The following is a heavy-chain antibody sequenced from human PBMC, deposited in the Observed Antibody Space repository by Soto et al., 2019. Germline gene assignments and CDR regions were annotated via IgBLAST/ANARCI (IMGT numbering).Heavy chain of an antibody. Sequence: GGSLRLSCAASGFTFSSYWMSWVRQAPGKGLEWVANIKQDGSEKYYVDSVKGRFTISRDNAKNSLYLQMNSLRAEDTAVYYCASLSLVTYQNFWFDPWGQGTLVTVPQ. CDR1: GFTFSSYW. D-gene: IGHD2-2*01. CDR3: ASLSLVTYQNFWFDP. V-gene: IGHV3-7*01. J-gene: IGHJ5*02. CDR2: IKQDGSEK.